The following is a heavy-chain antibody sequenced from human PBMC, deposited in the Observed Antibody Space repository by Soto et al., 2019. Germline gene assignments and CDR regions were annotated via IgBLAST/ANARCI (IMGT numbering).Heavy chain of an antibody. V-gene: IGHV3-21*01. D-gene: IGHD6-19*01. CDR1: GFTFSSYS. Sequence: GGSLRLSCAASGFTFSSYSMNWVRQAPGKGLEWVSSISSSSSYIYYADSVKDRFTISRDNAKNSLYLQMNSLRAEDTAVYYCVRVEEQWHDGDYYYGMDVWGQGTTVTVSS. CDR2: ISSSSSYI. CDR3: VRVEEQWHDGDYYYGMDV. J-gene: IGHJ6*02.